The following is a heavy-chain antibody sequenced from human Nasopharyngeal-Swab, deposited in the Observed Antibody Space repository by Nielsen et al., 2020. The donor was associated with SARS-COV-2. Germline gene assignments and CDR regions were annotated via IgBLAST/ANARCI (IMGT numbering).Heavy chain of an antibody. CDR2: ISAYTGNT. Sequence: ASVKVSCKASGYTFTSYAISWVRQAPGQGLEWMGWISAYTGNTNYAQKFQGRVSMTTDTSTNTAYMELRSLRSDDTAVYYCVRDAPLGAAGSMGYYFAMDVWGQGTTVTVSS. J-gene: IGHJ6*02. D-gene: IGHD6-13*01. CDR1: GYTFTSYA. V-gene: IGHV1-18*01. CDR3: VRDAPLGAAGSMGYYFAMDV.